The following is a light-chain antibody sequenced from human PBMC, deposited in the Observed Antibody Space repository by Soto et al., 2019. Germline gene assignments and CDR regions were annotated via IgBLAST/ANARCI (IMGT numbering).Light chain of an antibody. J-gene: IGLJ2*01. Sequence: QSVLTQPHSASGSPGQSVTITCSGTSSEVGEENYVSWYQQHPGKVPKLILYEVSTRPSGVPDRFSGSRSGNTASLNVSGLHAEDEADYYCSSCAGSPGVFGRGTKLNVL. CDR1: SSEVGEENY. CDR3: SSCAGSPGV. CDR2: EVS. V-gene: IGLV2-8*01.